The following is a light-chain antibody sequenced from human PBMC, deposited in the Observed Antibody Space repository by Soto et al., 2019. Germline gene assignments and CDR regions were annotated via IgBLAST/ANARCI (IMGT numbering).Light chain of an antibody. CDR2: EVS. CDR1: DNDVGRYDY. Sequence: QSVLTQTPSASGSPGMSVTLSCSGTDNDVGRYDYVSWYQQHPGKAPKLLIYEVSKRPSGLPDRFSASKSGNTASLTVSGLQGEDEADYYCMSYVGGNSVAVGGGTKLTVL. V-gene: IGLV2-8*01. CDR3: MSYVGGNSVA. J-gene: IGLJ2*01.